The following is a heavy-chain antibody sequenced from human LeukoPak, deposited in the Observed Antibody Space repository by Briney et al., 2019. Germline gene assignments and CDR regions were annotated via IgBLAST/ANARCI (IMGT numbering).Heavy chain of an antibody. V-gene: IGHV1-46*01. CDR2: INPSGGST. D-gene: IGHD6-19*01. CDR3: ARTEQWLGGLDY. CDR1: GYTFTSYA. Sequence: GASVKVSCKASGYTFTSYAMNWVRQAPGQGLEWMGIINPSGGSTSYAQKFQGRVTMTRDMSTSTVYMELSSLRSEDTAVYYCARTEQWLGGLDYWGQGTLVTVSS. J-gene: IGHJ4*02.